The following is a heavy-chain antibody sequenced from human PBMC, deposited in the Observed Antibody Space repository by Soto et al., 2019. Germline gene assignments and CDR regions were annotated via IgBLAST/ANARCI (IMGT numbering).Heavy chain of an antibody. D-gene: IGHD4-17*01. CDR2: IYYSGST. CDR1: GGSISSSSYY. V-gene: IGHV4-39*01. Sequence: PSETQSLTCTVSGGSISSSSYYWGWIRQPPGKGLEWIGSIYYSGSTYYNPSLKSRVTISVDTSKNQFSLKLSSVTAADTAVYYCAITVTTLDYWGQGTLVTVSS. CDR3: AITVTTLDY. J-gene: IGHJ4*02.